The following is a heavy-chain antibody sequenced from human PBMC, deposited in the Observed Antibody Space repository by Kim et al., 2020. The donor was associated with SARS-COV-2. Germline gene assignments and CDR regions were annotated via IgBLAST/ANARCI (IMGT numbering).Heavy chain of an antibody. CDR3: ASSLRGSSGWDNYYYYGMDV. CDR2: IIPIFGTA. J-gene: IGHJ6*02. D-gene: IGHD6-19*01. Sequence: SVKVSCKASGGTFSSYAISWVRQAPGQGLEWMGGIIPIFGTANYAQKFQGRVTITADESTSTAYMELSSLRSEDTVVYYCASSLRGSSGWDNYYYYGMDVWGQGTTVTVSS. CDR1: GGTFSSYA. V-gene: IGHV1-69*13.